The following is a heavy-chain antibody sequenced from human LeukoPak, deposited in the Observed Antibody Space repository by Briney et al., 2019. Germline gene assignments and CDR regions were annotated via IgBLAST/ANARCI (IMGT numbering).Heavy chain of an antibody. Sequence: GGSLRLSCAASGFTFSSYAMSWVRQAPGKGLEWVSGITNSGGSTYYAASVKGRFAISRDNAKNSLYLQMNSLRAEDTAVYYCARDSSESYLDYWGQGTLVTVSS. D-gene: IGHD3-22*01. V-gene: IGHV3-23*01. CDR2: ITNSGGST. CDR1: GFTFSSYA. J-gene: IGHJ4*02. CDR3: ARDSSESYLDY.